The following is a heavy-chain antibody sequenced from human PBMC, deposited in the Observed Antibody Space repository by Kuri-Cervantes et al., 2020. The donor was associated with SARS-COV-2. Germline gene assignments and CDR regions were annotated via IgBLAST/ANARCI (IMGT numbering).Heavy chain of an antibody. CDR1: GGSVSSGSYY. D-gene: IGHD3-10*01. J-gene: IGHJ3*02. CDR3: ARALVGSWLVPNAFDI. V-gene: IGHV4-61*01. CDR2: IYYSGST. Sequence: SETLSLTCTVSGGSVSSGSYYWSWIRQPPGKGLERIGYIYYSGSTNYNPSLKSRVTISVDTSKNQFSLKVSSVTAADTVAYYCARALVGSWLVPNAFDIWGQGTMVTVSS.